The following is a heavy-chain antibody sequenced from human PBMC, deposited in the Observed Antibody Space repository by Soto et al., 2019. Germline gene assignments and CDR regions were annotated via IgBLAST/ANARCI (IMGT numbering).Heavy chain of an antibody. Sequence: SETLSLTCTVSGGSISSGDYFWSWIRQTPGRGLEWIKYMYKTGATYDNPSLRSRVSMSIDPSKNQFSLKVTSVTAADSAVYYCARGVSGPLYAFDSWGQGTPVTVSS. CDR1: GGSISSGDYF. CDR2: MYKTGAT. V-gene: IGHV4-30-4*01. J-gene: IGHJ4*02. CDR3: ARGVSGPLYAFDS. D-gene: IGHD4-17*01.